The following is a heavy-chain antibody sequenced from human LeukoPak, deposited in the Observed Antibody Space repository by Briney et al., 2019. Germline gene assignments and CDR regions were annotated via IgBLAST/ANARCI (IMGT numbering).Heavy chain of an antibody. V-gene: IGHV3-30*18. CDR1: GFTFSSYG. CDR3: AKIGGSGYSYGRYYYYYGMDV. D-gene: IGHD5-18*01. J-gene: IGHJ6*02. CDR2: ISYDGSNK. Sequence: PGGSLRLSCAASGFTFSSYGMHWVRQAPGKGLEWVAVISYDGSNKYYADSVKGRFTISRDNSKNTLYLQMNSLRAEDTAVYYCAKIGGSGYSYGRYYYYYGMDVWGQGTTVTVSS.